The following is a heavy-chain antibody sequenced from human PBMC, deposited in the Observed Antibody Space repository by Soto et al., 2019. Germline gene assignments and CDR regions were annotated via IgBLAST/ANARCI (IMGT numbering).Heavy chain of an antibody. D-gene: IGHD2-21*02. V-gene: IGHV3-30*04. CDR3: AREPYGDSQSSHY. CDR2: VSFDGKVT. CDR1: GFTFNSLS. Sequence: GGSLRLSCTGSGFTFNSLSLHWVRQGPDKGLEWVAVVSFDGKVTYYADSVKGRFTVSRDNSKNTIYLQANSLRAEDTAVYYCAREPYGDSQSSHYWAQGTPVTVSS. J-gene: IGHJ4*02.